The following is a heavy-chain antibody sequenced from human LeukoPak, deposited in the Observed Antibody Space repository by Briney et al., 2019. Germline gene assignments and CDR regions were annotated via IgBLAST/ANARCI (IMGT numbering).Heavy chain of an antibody. CDR2: IYYSGST. D-gene: IGHD1-26*01. V-gene: IGHV4-39*01. CDR1: GGSISSSGYY. J-gene: IGHJ4*02. Sequence: SETLSLTCTVSGGSISSSGYYWGWIRQPPGKGLEWIGRIYYSGSTYYNPSLKSRVTISVDTSKNQFSLRLNSVNAADTAVFYCARQGYSDFSSRPFDYWGQGTLVTVSS. CDR3: ARQGYSDFSSRPFDY.